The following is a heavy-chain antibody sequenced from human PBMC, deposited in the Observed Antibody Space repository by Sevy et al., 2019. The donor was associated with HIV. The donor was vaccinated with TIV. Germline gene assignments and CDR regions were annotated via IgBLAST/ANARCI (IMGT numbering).Heavy chain of an antibody. CDR1: GGSISSYY. V-gene: IGHV4-59*12. J-gene: IGHJ5*02. D-gene: IGHD3-22*01. CDR2: IYYSGST. CDR3: ARYYDSSGYYWFDP. Sequence: SETLSLTCTVSGGSISSYYWSWIRQPPGKGLEWIGYIYYSGSTNYNPSLKRRVTISVDTSKNQFSLKLSSVTAADTAVYYCARYYDSSGYYWFDPWGQGTLVTVSS.